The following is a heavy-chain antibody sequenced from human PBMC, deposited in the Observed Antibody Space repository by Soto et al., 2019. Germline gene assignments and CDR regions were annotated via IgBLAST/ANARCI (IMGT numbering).Heavy chain of an antibody. CDR3: AKGRLRWLDNGNIDH. CDR2: VSGAGITT. CDR1: GFTISNFA. J-gene: IGHJ4*01. V-gene: IGHV3-23*04. Sequence: EVQLEESGGDLVKPGGSLRLSCAASGFTISNFAMSWVRQAPGKGLEWVSVVSGAGITTKYAASVKGRFTVSRDNSKNTLALQMGGLKAEDTGISYCAKGRLRWLDNGNIDHCGHGTLVTVDS. D-gene: IGHD4-17*01.